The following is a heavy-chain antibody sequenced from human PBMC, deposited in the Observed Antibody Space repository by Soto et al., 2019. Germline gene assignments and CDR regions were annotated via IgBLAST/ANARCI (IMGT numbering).Heavy chain of an antibody. CDR3: ARGGELGSGSVYGQDV. CDR1: GFTFNRYW. CDR2: INTDGSST. Sequence: PGGSLRLSCAASGFTFNRYWMHWVRQAPGKGLVWVSRINTDGSSTNYADAVQGRFTISRDNAKNTLYLQVNSLRAEDTAVYYCARGGELGSGSVYGQDVWGQGTTVTVSS. V-gene: IGHV3-74*01. D-gene: IGHD3-10*01. J-gene: IGHJ6*02.